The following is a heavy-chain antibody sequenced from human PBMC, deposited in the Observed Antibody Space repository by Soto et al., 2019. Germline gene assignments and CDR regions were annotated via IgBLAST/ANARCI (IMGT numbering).Heavy chain of an antibody. V-gene: IGHV4-4*07. CDR2: IFSSGST. CDR3: ARDPGVVVTADNWFDP. D-gene: IGHD2-21*02. CDR1: GGSITDYS. J-gene: IGHJ5*02. Sequence: ESLSLTCTVSGGSITDYSWVWIRQPSGKGLEWIGRIFSSGSTNYNPSLKGRITMSLDTSKNQFSLKLNSATATDTAVYFCARDPGVVVTADNWFDPWGQGILVTVYS.